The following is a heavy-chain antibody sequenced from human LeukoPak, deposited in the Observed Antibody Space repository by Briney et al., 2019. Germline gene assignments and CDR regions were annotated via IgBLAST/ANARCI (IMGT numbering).Heavy chain of an antibody. CDR2: INHSGST. CDR1: GGSFSGYY. CDR3: ATKRGYSSSWHP. Sequence: SETLSLTCAVYGGSFSGYYWSWIRQPPGKGLEWIGEINHSGSTNYNPSLKSRVTISVDTSKYQFSLKLSSVTAADTAVYYCATKRGYSSSWHPWGQGTLVTVSS. J-gene: IGHJ5*02. D-gene: IGHD6-13*01. V-gene: IGHV4-34*01.